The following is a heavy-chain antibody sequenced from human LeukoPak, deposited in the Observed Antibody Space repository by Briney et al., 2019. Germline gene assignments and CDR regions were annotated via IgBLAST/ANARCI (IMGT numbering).Heavy chain of an antibody. CDR3: ARVSRWGLNHNPHF. Sequence: GGSLRLSCAASGFTFSNFWMSWVRQAPGRGLEWVANIKQDGSEKYYVDSVKGRFTISRDNAKNSLYLQMNSLRADDTAVYYCARVSRWGLNHNPHFWGQGTLVTVSS. V-gene: IGHV3-7*03. CDR1: GFTFSNFW. J-gene: IGHJ4*02. D-gene: IGHD7-27*01. CDR2: IKQDGSEK.